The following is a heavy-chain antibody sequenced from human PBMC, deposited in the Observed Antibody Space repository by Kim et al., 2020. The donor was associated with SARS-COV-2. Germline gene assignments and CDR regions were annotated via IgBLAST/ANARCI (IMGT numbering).Heavy chain of an antibody. V-gene: IGHV3-23*01. CDR1: GFTFSSYA. D-gene: IGHD2-15*01. CDR2: ISDSAART. Sequence: GGSLRLSCATSGFTFSSYAMTWVRQSPGKGLEWVSSISDSAARTYYADSVKGRFTISRDNSRDTLYLQMDSLRVEDTALYYCAKGRDKTKYGMDVWGQGTTFTSSS. CDR3: AKGRDKTKYGMDV. J-gene: IGHJ6*02.